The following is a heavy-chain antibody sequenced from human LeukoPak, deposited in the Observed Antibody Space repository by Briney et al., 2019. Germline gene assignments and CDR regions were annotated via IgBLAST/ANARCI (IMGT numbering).Heavy chain of an antibody. CDR1: GFSFSDYY. CDR3: ARESFSGDSSGYYGY. V-gene: IGHV3-11*06. CDR2: ISNRRSYT. D-gene: IGHD3-22*01. J-gene: IGHJ4*02. Sequence: GGSLSLSCTVSGFSFSDYYMRWIRHAPGKRLEWVSYISNRRSYTYYADSVRGLFTISRDNAKNSLYLQMNSLRDEDTAVYYCARESFSGDSSGYYGYWGQGTVVRVSS.